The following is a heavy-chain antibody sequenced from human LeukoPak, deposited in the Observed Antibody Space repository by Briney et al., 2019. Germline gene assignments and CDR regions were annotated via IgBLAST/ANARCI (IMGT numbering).Heavy chain of an antibody. V-gene: IGHV1-18*01. D-gene: IGHD3-9*01. CDR1: GYTFTSYG. Sequence: GASVKVSCKASGYTFTSYGINWVRQAPGQGLEWMGWISTYNGNTNYAQKLQGRVTVTTDTSTSTAYMELRSLRSDDTAVYYCARGASYVILTGYSYFGYWGQGTLVTVSS. J-gene: IGHJ4*02. CDR3: ARGASYVILTGYSYFGY. CDR2: ISTYNGNT.